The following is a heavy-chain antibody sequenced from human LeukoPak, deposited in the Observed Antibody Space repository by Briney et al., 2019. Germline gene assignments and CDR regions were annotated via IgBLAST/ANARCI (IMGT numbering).Heavy chain of an antibody. CDR3: ATIYRNYYYYGMDV. J-gene: IGHJ6*02. Sequence: ASVKVSCKVSGYTLTELSMHWVRQAPGKGLEWMGGFDPEDGETIYAQKFQGRVTMTEDTSTDTAYMELSSLRSEDTAVCYCATIYRNYYYYGMDVWGQGTTVTVSS. CDR2: FDPEDGET. D-gene: IGHD1-14*01. CDR1: GYTLTELS. V-gene: IGHV1-24*01.